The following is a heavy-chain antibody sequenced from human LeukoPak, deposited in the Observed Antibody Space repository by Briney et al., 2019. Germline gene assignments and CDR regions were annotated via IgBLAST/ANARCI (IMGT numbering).Heavy chain of an antibody. CDR3: ARGDWPLVVVTAIRYYYYMDV. Sequence: SETLSLTCAVYGGSFSGYYWSWIRQPPGKGLEWIGEINHSGSTNYNPSLKSRVTISVDTSKNQFSLKLSSVTAADTAVYYCARGDWPLVVVTAIRYYYYMDVWGKGTTVTVSS. CDR2: INHSGST. V-gene: IGHV4-34*01. J-gene: IGHJ6*03. CDR1: GGSFSGYY. D-gene: IGHD2-21*02.